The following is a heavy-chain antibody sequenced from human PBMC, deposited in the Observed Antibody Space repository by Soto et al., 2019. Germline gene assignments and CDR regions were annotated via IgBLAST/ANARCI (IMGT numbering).Heavy chain of an antibody. CDR3: ATDAPAYTFYGVDV. D-gene: IGHD3-16*01. CDR1: GLSVSSNY. J-gene: IGHJ6*02. Sequence: EVQLVESGGGLIQPGGSLRLSCAASGLSVSSNYMTWVRQTPGKVLEWVSTIYPSGTTFYADTVKGRFAVSRDISNNTLYLEMNSLRVEDTAVYYCATDAPAYTFYGVDVWGLGTTVTVSS. CDR2: IYPSGTT. V-gene: IGHV3-53*01.